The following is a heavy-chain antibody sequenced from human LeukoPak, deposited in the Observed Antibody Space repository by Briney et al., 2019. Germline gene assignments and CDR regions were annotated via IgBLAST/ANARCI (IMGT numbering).Heavy chain of an antibody. CDR1: GFTFSSYA. Sequence: GGSLRLSCAASGFTFSSYAMHWVRQAPGKGLEWVSSISGSSSYIYYADSVKGRFSISRDNAKNSLYLQMNSLRAKDTAVYYCARDLLGWELHYFDYWGQGTLVTVSS. J-gene: IGHJ4*02. D-gene: IGHD1-26*01. V-gene: IGHV3-21*01. CDR3: ARDLLGWELHYFDY. CDR2: ISGSSSYI.